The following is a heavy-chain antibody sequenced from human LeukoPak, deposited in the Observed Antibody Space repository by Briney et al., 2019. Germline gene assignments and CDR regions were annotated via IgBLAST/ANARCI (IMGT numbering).Heavy chain of an antibody. CDR2: INPNSGGT. V-gene: IGHV1-2*02. D-gene: IGHD3-22*01. CDR3: AKDLADSSGYRTDQFDY. J-gene: IGHJ4*02. CDR1: GYTFTGYY. Sequence: ASVKVSCKASGYTFTGYYMHWVRQAPGQGLEWMGWINPNSGGTNYAQKFQGRVTMTRDTSISTAYTELSRLRSDDTAVYYCAKDLADSSGYRTDQFDYWGQGTLVTVSS.